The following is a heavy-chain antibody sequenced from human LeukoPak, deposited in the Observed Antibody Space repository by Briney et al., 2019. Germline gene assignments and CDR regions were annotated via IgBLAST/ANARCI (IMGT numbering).Heavy chain of an antibody. CDR2: IYYSGST. Sequence: SETLSLTCTVSGGSFSSGSYYWSWIRQPPGKGLEWIGYIYYSGSTNYNPSLKSRVTISVDTSKNQFSLKLSSVTAADTAVYYCARDRPSKESYYYYYGMDVWGQGTTVTVSS. D-gene: IGHD2/OR15-2a*01. CDR1: GGSFSSGSYY. V-gene: IGHV4-61*01. J-gene: IGHJ6*02. CDR3: ARDRPSKESYYYYYGMDV.